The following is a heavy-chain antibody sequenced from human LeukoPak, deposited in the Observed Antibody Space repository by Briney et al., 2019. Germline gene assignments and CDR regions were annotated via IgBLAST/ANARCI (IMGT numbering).Heavy chain of an antibody. D-gene: IGHD6-6*01. J-gene: IGHJ4*02. CDR1: GFTFSNAW. CDR3: AAHPSSAY. Sequence: PGGSLRLSCAASGFTFSNAWMSWVRQAPGKGLEWVAVIAYDGSDKYYADSVRGRFIISRDNSKNTLYLQMNTLRAEDTAVYYCAAHPSSAYWGRGTLVTVSS. CDR2: IAYDGSDK. V-gene: IGHV3-30*14.